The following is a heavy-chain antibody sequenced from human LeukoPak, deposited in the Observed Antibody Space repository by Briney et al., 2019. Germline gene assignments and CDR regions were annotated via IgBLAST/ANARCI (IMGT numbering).Heavy chain of an antibody. Sequence: ASVKVSCKASGYTFTSHDINWVRQATGQGLEWMGWMNPNSGNTGYAQKFQGRVTLTRNTSIGTAYMELSSLRSEDTAVYYCARVRDCSSTSCHMDVWGQGTTVTVSS. V-gene: IGHV1-8*02. J-gene: IGHJ6*02. D-gene: IGHD2-2*01. CDR3: ARVRDCSSTSCHMDV. CDR1: GYTFTSHD. CDR2: MNPNSGNT.